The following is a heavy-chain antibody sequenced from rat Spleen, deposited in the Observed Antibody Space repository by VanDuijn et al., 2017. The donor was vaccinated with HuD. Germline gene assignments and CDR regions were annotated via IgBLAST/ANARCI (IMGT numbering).Heavy chain of an antibody. Sequence: EVQLVESGGGLVQPGGSLKLSCAASGFTYSNYVMAWVSQAPTKGLEWVASISTGGGGTYYRDSVKGRFTISRDNAKSTLYLQMNSLRSEDTATYYCGRHGRGKTTYYYVMDAWGQGTSVTVSS. D-gene: IGHD4-5*01. CDR1: GFTYSNYV. J-gene: IGHJ4*01. V-gene: IGHV5-25*01. CDR2: ISTGGGGT. CDR3: GRHGRGKTTYYYVMDA.